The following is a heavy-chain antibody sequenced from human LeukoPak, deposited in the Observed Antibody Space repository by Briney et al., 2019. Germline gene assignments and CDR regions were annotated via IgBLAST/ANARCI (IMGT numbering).Heavy chain of an antibody. Sequence: PSETLSLTCTVSGGSISSSSYYWGWIRQPPGKGLEWIGSIYYSGSTYYNASLKSRVTISVDTSKNQFSLKLSSVTAADTAVYYCASPPARITIFGVVTPEHYYYYMDVWGKGTTVTVSS. CDR3: ASPPARITIFGVVTPEHYYYYMDV. CDR2: IYYSGST. CDR1: GGSISSSSYY. J-gene: IGHJ6*03. V-gene: IGHV4-39*01. D-gene: IGHD3-3*01.